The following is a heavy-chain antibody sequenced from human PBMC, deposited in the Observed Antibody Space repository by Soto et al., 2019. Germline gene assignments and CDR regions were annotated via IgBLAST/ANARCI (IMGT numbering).Heavy chain of an antibody. D-gene: IGHD2-15*01. Sequence: PSETLSLTCAVYGGSFSGYYWSWIRQPPGKGLEWIGEINHSGSTNYNPSLKSRVTISVDTSKNQFSLKLSSVTAADTAVYYCARGSPAWGYCSGGSCPKFDYWGQGTLVTVSS. CDR2: INHSGST. CDR3: ARGSPAWGYCSGGSCPKFDY. J-gene: IGHJ4*02. V-gene: IGHV4-34*01. CDR1: GGSFSGYY.